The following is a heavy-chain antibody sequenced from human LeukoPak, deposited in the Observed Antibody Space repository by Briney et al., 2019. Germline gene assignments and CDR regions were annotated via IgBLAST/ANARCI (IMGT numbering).Heavy chain of an antibody. D-gene: IGHD3-22*01. Sequence: GGSLSPSCAASGFTFSSYGMSWVRQAPGKGLEWVSAISDSGGSTYYADSAKGRFTISRDNSKNTLYLQMNSLRAEDTAVYYCAKDYYYDSNHFDYWGQGTLVTVSS. J-gene: IGHJ4*02. CDR3: AKDYYYDSNHFDY. CDR2: ISDSGGST. CDR1: GFTFSSYG. V-gene: IGHV3-23*01.